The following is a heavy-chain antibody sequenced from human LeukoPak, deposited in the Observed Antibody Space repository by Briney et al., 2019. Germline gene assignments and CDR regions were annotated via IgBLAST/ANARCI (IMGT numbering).Heavy chain of an antibody. CDR3: ARKGYSYGWHYYYMDV. CDR2: INHSGST. Sequence: GSLRLSCAASGFTFDDYGMSWIRQPPGKGLEWIGEINHSGSTNYNPSLKSRVTISVDTSKNQFSLKLSSVTAADTAVYYCARKGYSYGWHYYYMDVWGKGTTVTVSS. CDR1: GFTFDDYG. J-gene: IGHJ6*03. V-gene: IGHV4-34*01. D-gene: IGHD5-18*01.